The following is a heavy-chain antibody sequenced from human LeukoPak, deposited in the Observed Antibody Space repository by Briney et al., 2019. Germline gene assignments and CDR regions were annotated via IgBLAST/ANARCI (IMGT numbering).Heavy chain of an antibody. CDR1: GGTFSSYA. D-gene: IGHD6-13*01. CDR2: IIAIFGTA. CDR3: ASLKVASIAAAGDGGMDI. J-gene: IGHJ3*02. Sequence: GASVNVSCKASGGTFSSYAISWVRQAPGQGLEWMGGIIAIFGTANYAQKFQGRVTITPDESTNKAYMEQSSLRSEDTAVYYCASLKVASIAAAGDGGMDIWGQGTMVTVSS. V-gene: IGHV1-69*13.